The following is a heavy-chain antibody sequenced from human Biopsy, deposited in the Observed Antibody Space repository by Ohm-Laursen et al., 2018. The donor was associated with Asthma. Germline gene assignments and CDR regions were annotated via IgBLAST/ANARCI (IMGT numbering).Heavy chain of an antibody. V-gene: IGHV3-21*01. CDR1: GFDLRDYT. CDR2: ISSLSRYI. D-gene: IGHD3-10*01. J-gene: IGHJ4*02. Sequence: GSLRLSCSAFGFDLRDYTMNWVRQAPGKGLEWVASISSLSRYIYHATSLRGRFTISRDNAKRSLYLQMDSLRGNDTAVYYCSRDFTIGSGSPFHFWGRGTLVTVSS. CDR3: SRDFTIGSGSPFHF.